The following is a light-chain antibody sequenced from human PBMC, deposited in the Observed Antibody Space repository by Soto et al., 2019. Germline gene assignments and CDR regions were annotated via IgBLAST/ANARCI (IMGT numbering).Light chain of an antibody. CDR1: QSVSSY. Sequence: EIVLTQSPATLSLSPGERATLSCRASQSVSSYLAWYQQKPGQAPRLLIYDVYNRATGIPDRFSGSGSGTDFTLTISRLEPEDFAVYYCQQYGGSPETFGQGTKVEIK. V-gene: IGKV3-20*01. J-gene: IGKJ1*01. CDR3: QQYGGSPET. CDR2: DVY.